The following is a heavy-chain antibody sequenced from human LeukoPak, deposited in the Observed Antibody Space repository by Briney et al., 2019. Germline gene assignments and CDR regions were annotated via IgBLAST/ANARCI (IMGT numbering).Heavy chain of an antibody. Sequence: GGSLRLSCAASGFTFSNYWMTWVRQAPGKGLEWVANIKPDGSGKYYVDSVKGRFTISRDNAKNSVYLQMSSLRPEDTAVYYCARSEDYWGQGTLVTISS. V-gene: IGHV3-7*05. CDR1: GFTFSNYW. J-gene: IGHJ4*02. CDR2: IKPDGSGK. CDR3: ARSEDY.